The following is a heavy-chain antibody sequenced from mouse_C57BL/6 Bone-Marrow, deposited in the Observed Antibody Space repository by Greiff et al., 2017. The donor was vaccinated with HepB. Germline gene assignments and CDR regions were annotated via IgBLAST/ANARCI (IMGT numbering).Heavy chain of an antibody. J-gene: IGHJ1*03. D-gene: IGHD1-1*01. CDR3: ALITTVVDWYFDV. V-gene: IGHV3-6*01. CDR1: GYSITSGYY. CDR2: ISYDGSN. Sequence: EVKLQESGPGLVKPSQSLSLTCSVTGYSITSGYYWNWIRQFPGNKLEWMGYISYDGSNNYNPSLKNRISITRDTSKNQFFLKLNSVTTEDTATYYYALITTVVDWYFDVWGTGTTVTVSS.